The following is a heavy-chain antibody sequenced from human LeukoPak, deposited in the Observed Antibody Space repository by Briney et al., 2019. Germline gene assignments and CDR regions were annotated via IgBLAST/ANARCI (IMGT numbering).Heavy chain of an antibody. J-gene: IGHJ4*02. CDR2: INPNSGGT. V-gene: IGHV1-2*02. CDR3: AREAAGMRDLRYFDY. D-gene: IGHD6-13*01. CDR1: GYTFTGYY. Sequence: ASVKVSCKASGYTFTGYYIHWVRQAPGQGLEWMGWINPNSGGTNYAQEFQGRVTITRDTSASTAYMELSSLRSEDMAVYYCAREAAGMRDLRYFDYWGQGTLVTVSS.